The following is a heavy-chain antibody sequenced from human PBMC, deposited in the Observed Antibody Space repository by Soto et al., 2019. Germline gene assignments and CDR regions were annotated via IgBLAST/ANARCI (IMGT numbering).Heavy chain of an antibody. CDR3: ARGSVLLWFGELLYSHFDY. J-gene: IGHJ4*02. Sequence: PGESLKITCKGSGYSFTDYWIAWMRQMPGKGLEWMGIIYPGDSDTRYSPSFQGQVTISADKSISTAYLQWSSLKASDTAMYYCARGSVLLWFGELLYSHFDYWGQGTLVTVSS. CDR1: GYSFTDYW. V-gene: IGHV5-51*01. D-gene: IGHD3-10*01. CDR2: IYPGDSDT.